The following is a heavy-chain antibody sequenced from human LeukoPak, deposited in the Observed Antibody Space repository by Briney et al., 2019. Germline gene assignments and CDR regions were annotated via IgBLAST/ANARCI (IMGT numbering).Heavy chain of an antibody. D-gene: IGHD6-19*01. CDR3: ARDHSSGWYSDYFDY. CDR1: GFTFSSYG. J-gene: IGHJ4*02. V-gene: IGHV3-33*01. CDR2: IWYDGRNK. Sequence: SGGSLRLSCAASGFTFSSYGMHWVRQAPGKGLEWVAVIWYDGRNKYYADSVKGRFTISRDNSKNTLYLQMNSLRAEDTAVYYCARDHSSGWYSDYFDYWGQGTLVTVSS.